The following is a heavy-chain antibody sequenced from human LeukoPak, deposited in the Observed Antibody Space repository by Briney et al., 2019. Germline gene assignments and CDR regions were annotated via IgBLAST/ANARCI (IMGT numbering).Heavy chain of an antibody. CDR3: ARDRSGSSSVDDAFDI. CDR2: INVITGYI. J-gene: IGHJ3*02. D-gene: IGHD1-26*01. V-gene: IGHV3-21*01. CDR1: GFSFENYN. Sequence: GGSLRLSCAASGFSFENYNMNWVRQAPGKGLEWVAYINVITGYIYYADSLKGLFTISRDNAKKSLFLEMNSLRVEDTAVYYCARDRSGSSSVDDAFDIWGQGIMVTVSS.